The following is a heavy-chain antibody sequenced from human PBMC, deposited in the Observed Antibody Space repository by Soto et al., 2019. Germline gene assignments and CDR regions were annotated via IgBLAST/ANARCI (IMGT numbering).Heavy chain of an antibody. V-gene: IGHV5-51*01. D-gene: IGHD3-10*01. CDR2: IYPADSDT. Sequence: GESLKISCKGSGYSFPSEWIGCVRQMPGKGLEWMVSIYPADSDTRYSPSFQGQVTISADKSIRTAYLEWSSLKASDSGVYYCARIPHCTKSYYDYPSRMAVWAQGTTVTVSS. CDR1: GYSFPSEW. CDR3: ARIPHCTKSYYDYPSRMAV. J-gene: IGHJ6*01.